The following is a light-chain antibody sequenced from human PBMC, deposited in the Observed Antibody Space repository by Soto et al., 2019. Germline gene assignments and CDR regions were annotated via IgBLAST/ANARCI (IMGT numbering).Light chain of an antibody. CDR2: DTS. CDR1: QSVSSY. CDR3: QQRSNWPLT. V-gene: IGKV3-11*01. Sequence: EIVLTPSPATLSLSPGGRATLSCRASQSVSSYLAWYQHKPGQAPRLLIYDTSNRAASIPARFSGSGSGTDFTLTISSLEPEDFAVYYCQQRSNWPLTFGPGTKVDIK. J-gene: IGKJ3*01.